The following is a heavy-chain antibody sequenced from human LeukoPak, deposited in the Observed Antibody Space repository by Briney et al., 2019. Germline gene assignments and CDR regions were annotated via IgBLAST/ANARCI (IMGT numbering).Heavy chain of an antibody. D-gene: IGHD3-10*01. CDR3: ARRVRGVVIFSRAQGSFDL. Sequence: ASVKVSCKASGYTFTNYDINWVRQATGQGLEWMGWMHPSNGDTGYAQKFQGRVTMTRNTSTTTAYMELSSLRSDDTAVYYCARRVRGVVIFSRAQGSFDLWGQGTLDTVSS. CDR2: MHPSNGDT. V-gene: IGHV1-8*01. J-gene: IGHJ3*01. CDR1: GYTFTNYD.